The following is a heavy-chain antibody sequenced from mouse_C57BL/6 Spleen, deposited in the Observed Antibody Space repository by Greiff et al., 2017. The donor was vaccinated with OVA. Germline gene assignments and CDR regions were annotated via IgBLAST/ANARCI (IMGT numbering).Heavy chain of an antibody. CDR2: IDPANGNP. D-gene: IGHD1-1*01. CDR3: ALIYYYGSSLYYYAMDY. V-gene: IGHV14-3*01. J-gene: IGHJ4*01. Sequence: VQLKESVAELVRPGASVKLSCTASGFNIKNTYMHWVKQRPEQGLEWIGRIDPANGNPKYAQKFKGKATITADTSSNTDYQQLSSMTSDDTAIYYCALIYYYGSSLYYYAMDYWGQGTSVTVSS. CDR1: GFNIKNTY.